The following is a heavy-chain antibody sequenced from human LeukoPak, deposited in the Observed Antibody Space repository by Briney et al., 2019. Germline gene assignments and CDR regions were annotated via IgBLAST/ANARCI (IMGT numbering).Heavy chain of an antibody. CDR3: ARDASSSSWLYFQH. Sequence: PSETLSLTCTVSGGSISSYYWSWMRPPPRTGPHRIGYIYYSGSTNYNPSLKSRVTISVDTSKNQFSLKLSSVTAADTAVYYCARDASSSSWLYFQHWGQGTLVTVSS. CDR1: GGSISSYY. J-gene: IGHJ1*01. V-gene: IGHV4-59*01. D-gene: IGHD6-13*01. CDR2: IYYSGST.